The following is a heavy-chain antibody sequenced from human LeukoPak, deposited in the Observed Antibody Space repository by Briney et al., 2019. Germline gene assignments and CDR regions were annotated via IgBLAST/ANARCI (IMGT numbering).Heavy chain of an antibody. D-gene: IGHD2/OR15-2a*01. CDR2: FTYDGNST. V-gene: IGHV3-23*02. CDR3: TKTTDSGCPTFYGYFYC. CDR1: GIIFSSCA. J-gene: IGHJ4*02. Sequence: YAAAGIIFSSCAMYWVRPAPERGVEWGSTFTYDGNSTYYQDSVKRRFTISRDTSENTLYLQMSSRTAEESADYNCTKTTDSGCPTFYGYFYCLVRGSIVTDSS.